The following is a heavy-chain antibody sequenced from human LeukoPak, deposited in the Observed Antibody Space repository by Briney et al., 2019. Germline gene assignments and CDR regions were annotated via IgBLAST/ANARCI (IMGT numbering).Heavy chain of an antibody. CDR1: GGSFSGYY. CDR2: INRSGST. J-gene: IGHJ5*02. V-gene: IGHV4-34*01. CDR3: ASEYQLLTT. Sequence: SETLSLTCAVYGGSFSGYYWSWIRQPPGKGLEWIGEINRSGSTNYNPSLKSRVTISVDTSKNQFSLKLSSVTAADTAVYYCASEYQLLTTWGQGTLVTVSS. D-gene: IGHD2-2*01.